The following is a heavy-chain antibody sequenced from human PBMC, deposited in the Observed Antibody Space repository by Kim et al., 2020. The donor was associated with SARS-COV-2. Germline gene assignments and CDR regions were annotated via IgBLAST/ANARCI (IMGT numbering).Heavy chain of an antibody. D-gene: IGHD1-26*01. CDR1: GFTFDDYA. CDR2: ISWNSGSI. CDR3: AKAGQGELYYFDY. V-gene: IGHV3-9*01. Sequence: GGSLRLSCAASGFTFDDYAMHWVRQAPGKGLEWVSGISWNSGSIGYADSVKGRFTISRDNAKNSLYLQMNSLRAEDTALYYCAKAGQGELYYFDYWGQGTLVTVSS. J-gene: IGHJ4*02.